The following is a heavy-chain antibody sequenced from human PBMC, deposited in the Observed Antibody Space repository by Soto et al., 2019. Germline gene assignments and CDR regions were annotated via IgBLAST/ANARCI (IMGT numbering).Heavy chain of an antibody. CDR1: AFTFNTYA. V-gene: IGHV3-23*01. D-gene: IGHD3-10*01. CDR2: ISVRGGGT. J-gene: IGHJ4*02. Sequence: EVQLLESGGGLVQPGGSLRLSCAASAFTFNTYAMGWVRQAQGKGLEWVSAISVRGGGTYYAVSVKGRFTISTDTSKNTLYLQMNSPRVDSTAVYYCANSGRASPYYFDYLARGPLVTVSS. CDR3: ANSGRASPYYFDY.